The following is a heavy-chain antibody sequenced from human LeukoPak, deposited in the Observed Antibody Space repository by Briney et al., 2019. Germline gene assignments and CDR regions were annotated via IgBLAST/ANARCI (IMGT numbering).Heavy chain of an antibody. D-gene: IGHD3-22*01. CDR1: EFTFNKYW. Sequence: GGSLRLSCAASEFTFNKYWMHWFRQAPGKGLEWVGFIRSKAYGGTTEYAASVKGRFTISRDDSKSIAYLQMNSLKTEDTAVYYCTRVYTYYYDSSGYYGGEDFDYWGQGTLVTVSS. J-gene: IGHJ4*02. CDR3: TRVYTYYYDSSGYYGGEDFDY. CDR2: IRSKAYGGTT. V-gene: IGHV3-49*03.